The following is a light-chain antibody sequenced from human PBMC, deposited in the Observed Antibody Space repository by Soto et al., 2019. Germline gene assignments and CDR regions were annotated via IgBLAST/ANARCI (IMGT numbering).Light chain of an antibody. V-gene: IGKV1-17*01. CDR1: QGIGND. J-gene: IGKJ1*01. Sequence: IQMPQSPSSLSSSVGASVTITCRASQGIGNDVGWYTQKPGKATKRLIYATSSLQSGVPSRVSGIGSGTAVTLTISSLQPEECATDYGLQHNTYPRTFGQGTKVDI. CDR2: ATS. CDR3: LQHNTYPRT.